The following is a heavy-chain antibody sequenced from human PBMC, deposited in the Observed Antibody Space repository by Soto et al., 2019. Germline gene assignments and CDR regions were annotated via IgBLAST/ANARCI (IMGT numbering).Heavy chain of an antibody. V-gene: IGHV3-11*01. CDR1: GFTFSDYY. CDR3: ARGGSGWTRGGWLGP. Sequence: QMQLVQSGGGSVKPGGSLTLSCKASGFTFSDYYMIWVRQTPGKGLEWLSYISDSGSTIYYADSVRARFTIFRENAANSVYLQLDGLTDGDTAFYYCARGGSGWTRGGWLGPWGQGSLVTVSS. J-gene: IGHJ5*02. CDR2: ISDSGSTI. D-gene: IGHD6-25*01.